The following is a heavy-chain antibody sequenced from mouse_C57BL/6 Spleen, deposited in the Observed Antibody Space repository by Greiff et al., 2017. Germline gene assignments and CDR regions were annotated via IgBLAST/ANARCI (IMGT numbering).Heavy chain of an antibody. J-gene: IGHJ4*01. V-gene: IGHV1-52*01. CDR2: IDPSDSET. CDR3: ARIYYGNLDYAMDY. D-gene: IGHD2-1*01. CDR1: GYTFTSYW. Sequence: QVQLQQPGAELVRPGSSVKLSCKASGYTFTSYWMHWVKQRPIQGLEWIGNIDPSDSETHYNQKFKDKATLTVDKSSSTAYMQLSSLTSEDSAVYYCARIYYGNLDYAMDYWGQGTSVTVSS.